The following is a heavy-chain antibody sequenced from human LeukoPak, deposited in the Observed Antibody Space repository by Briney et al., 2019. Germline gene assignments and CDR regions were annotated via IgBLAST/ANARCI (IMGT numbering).Heavy chain of an antibody. J-gene: IGHJ4*02. CDR3: ARVLNSGSYHYPFDY. CDR2: IYTSGST. D-gene: IGHD1-26*01. V-gene: IGHV4-61*02. CDR1: GGSISSGSYY. Sequence: SETLSLTCTVSGGSISSGSYYWSWIRQPAGKGLEWIGRIYTSGSTNYNPSLKSRVTISVDTSKNQFSLKLSSVTAADTAVYYCARVLNSGSYHYPFDYWGQGTLVTVSS.